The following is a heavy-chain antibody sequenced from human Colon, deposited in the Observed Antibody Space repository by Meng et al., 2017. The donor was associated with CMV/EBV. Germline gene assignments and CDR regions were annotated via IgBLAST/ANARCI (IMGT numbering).Heavy chain of an antibody. Sequence: TFTGHYMHWVRQAPGQGLEWMGWMNPTSGGTHYAQKFQGRVTMTGDTSISTAYMELSRVRSDDTAVYYCATGRGGTIVGPAEAFDIWGQGTMVTVSS. CDR2: MNPTSGGT. V-gene: IGHV1-2*02. D-gene: IGHD1-26*01. J-gene: IGHJ3*02. CDR1: TFTGHY. CDR3: ATGRGGTIVGPAEAFDI.